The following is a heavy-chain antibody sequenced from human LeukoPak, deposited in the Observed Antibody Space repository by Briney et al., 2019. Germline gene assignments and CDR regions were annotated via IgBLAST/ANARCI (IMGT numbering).Heavy chain of an antibody. J-gene: IGHJ3*02. V-gene: IGHV4-59*08. CDR3: ARQGGAAGTGNDAFDI. CDR1: GGSISSYY. Sequence: SETLSLTCTVSGGSISSYYWSWIRQPPGKGLEWIGYIYYSGSTNYNPSLKSRVTISVDTSKNQFSLKLSSVTAADTAVYYCARQGGAAGTGNDAFDIWGQGTMDTVSS. D-gene: IGHD6-13*01. CDR2: IYYSGST.